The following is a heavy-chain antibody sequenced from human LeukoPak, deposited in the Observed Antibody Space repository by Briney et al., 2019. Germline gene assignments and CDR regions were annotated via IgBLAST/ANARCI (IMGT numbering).Heavy chain of an antibody. Sequence: ASVKVSCKASGYTFTGYYMHWVRQAPGQGLEWMGWINPNSGGANYAQKFQGRVTMTRDTSISTAYMGLSRLRSDDTAVYYCARDDPGRYCSSTSCYVNWFDPWGQGTLVTVSS. CDR1: GYTFTGYY. CDR3: ARDDPGRYCSSTSCYVNWFDP. CDR2: INPNSGGA. V-gene: IGHV1-2*02. J-gene: IGHJ5*02. D-gene: IGHD2-2*01.